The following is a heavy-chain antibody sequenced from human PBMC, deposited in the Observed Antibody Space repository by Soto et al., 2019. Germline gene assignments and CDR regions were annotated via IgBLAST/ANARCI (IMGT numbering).Heavy chain of an antibody. D-gene: IGHD4-17*01. CDR3: ARCSDYGDLYYYMDV. Sequence: SETLSLTCTVSGGSISSYYWSWIRQPPGKGLEWIGYIYYSGSTNYNPSLKSRVTISVDTSKNQFSLKLSSVTAADTAVYYCARCSDYGDLYYYMDVWGKGTTVTVSS. V-gene: IGHV4-59*08. CDR2: IYYSGST. J-gene: IGHJ6*03. CDR1: GGSISSYY.